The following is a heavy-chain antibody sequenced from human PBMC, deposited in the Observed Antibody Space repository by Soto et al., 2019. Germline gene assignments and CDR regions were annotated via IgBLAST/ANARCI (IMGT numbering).Heavy chain of an antibody. D-gene: IGHD3-10*01. J-gene: IGHJ6*02. CDR1: GYTFTSYG. V-gene: IGHV1-18*01. Sequence: GASVKVSCKASGYTFTSYGISWVRQAPGQGXEWMGWISAYNGNTNYAQKLQGRVTMTTDTSTSTAYMELRSLRSDDTAVYYCARGATHVLLWFGELLYGMDVWGQGTTVTVSS. CDR2: ISAYNGNT. CDR3: ARGATHVLLWFGELLYGMDV.